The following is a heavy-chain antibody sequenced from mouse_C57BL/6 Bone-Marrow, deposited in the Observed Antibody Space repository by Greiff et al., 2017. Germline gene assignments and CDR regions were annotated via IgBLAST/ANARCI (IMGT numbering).Heavy chain of an antibody. CDR2: IDPSDSYT. CDR1: GYTFTSYW. Sequence: QVQLQQPGAELVQPGASVKLSCKASGYTFTSYWMQWVKQRPGQGLEWIGEIDPSDSYTNYNQKFKGKATLTVDTSSSTAYMQLSSLTSEDSAVYYCAREGASYYSNLAYWGQGTLVTVSA. J-gene: IGHJ3*01. V-gene: IGHV1-50*01. CDR3: AREGASYYSNLAY. D-gene: IGHD2-5*01.